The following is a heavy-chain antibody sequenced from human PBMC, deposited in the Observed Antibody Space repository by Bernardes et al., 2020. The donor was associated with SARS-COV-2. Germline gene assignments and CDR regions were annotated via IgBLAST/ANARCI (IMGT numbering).Heavy chain of an antibody. CDR3: ATDLAGYYAAFDI. J-gene: IGHJ3*02. Sequence: ASVKVSCKVSGYTLTELSMHWVRQAPVKGLEWMGGFDPEDGETIYAQKFQGRVTMTEDTSTDTAYMELSSLRSEDTAVYYCATDLAGYYAAFDIWGQGTMVTVSS. CDR1: GYTLTELS. CDR2: FDPEDGET. D-gene: IGHD3-9*01. V-gene: IGHV1-24*01.